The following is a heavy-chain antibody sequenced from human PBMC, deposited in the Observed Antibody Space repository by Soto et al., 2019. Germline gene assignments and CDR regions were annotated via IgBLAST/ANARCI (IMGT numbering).Heavy chain of an antibody. D-gene: IGHD3-10*01. Sequence: ASVKVSCKASGYTFTGYYMHWVRQAPGQGLEWMGWINPNRGATNYAQKFQGWVTITRDKSISTAYMELSSLRSEDTAVYYCASSPLDFTMVRGVIMSFDYWGQGTLVTVSS. J-gene: IGHJ4*02. V-gene: IGHV1-2*04. CDR1: GYTFTGYY. CDR2: INPNRGAT. CDR3: ASSPLDFTMVRGVIMSFDY.